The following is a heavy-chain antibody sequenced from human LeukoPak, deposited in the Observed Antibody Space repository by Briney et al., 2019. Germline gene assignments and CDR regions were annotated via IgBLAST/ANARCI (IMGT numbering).Heavy chain of an antibody. V-gene: IGHV1-2*02. CDR1: GYTFTDYY. D-gene: IGHD3-22*01. CDR3: ARDTYYDSGFHYYNY. J-gene: IGHJ4*02. Sequence: ASVKVSCKASGYTFTDYYIHWVRQAPGQGLEWMGRIDPKSGGTDYALNFQGRVTMTRDTSITIASMELSMLTSDDTAVYYCARDTYYDSGFHYYNYWGQGTLVTVSS. CDR2: IDPKSGGT.